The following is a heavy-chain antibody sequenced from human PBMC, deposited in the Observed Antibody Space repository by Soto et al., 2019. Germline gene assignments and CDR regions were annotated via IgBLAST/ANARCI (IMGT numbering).Heavy chain of an antibody. J-gene: IGHJ4*02. Sequence: PSETLSLTCTVSGGSISSGNYYWSWIRQPPGKGLEWIGFISYSGSTYYSLSLKSRVTISVDRSKNQFSLKLSSVTAADTAVYYCARVPDYWGQGTLVTVSS. CDR3: ARVPDY. CDR1: GGSISSGNYY. CDR2: ISYSGST. V-gene: IGHV4-30-4*01.